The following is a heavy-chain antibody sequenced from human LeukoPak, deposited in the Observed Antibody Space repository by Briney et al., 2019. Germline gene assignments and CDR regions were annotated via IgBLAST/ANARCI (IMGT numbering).Heavy chain of an antibody. J-gene: IGHJ4*02. CDR3: AKYGRKPFSYYYDSSGPSD. V-gene: IGHV3-48*01. CDR2: ISRGSSDI. Sequence: PGGSLRLSCAASGFTFSTYNMDWVRQAPGRGLEWVSYISRGSSDIYYADSVKGRFTISRDNSKNTLYLQMNSLRAEDTAVYYCAKYGRKPFSYYYDSSGPSDWGQGTLVTVSS. D-gene: IGHD3-22*01. CDR1: GFTFSTYN.